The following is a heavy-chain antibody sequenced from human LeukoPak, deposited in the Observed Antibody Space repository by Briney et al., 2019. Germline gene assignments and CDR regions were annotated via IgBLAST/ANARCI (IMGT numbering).Heavy chain of an antibody. D-gene: IGHD6-13*01. J-gene: IGHJ4*02. Sequence: ASVKVSCKASGYTLTGYYMHWVRQAPGQGLEWMGWINPNSGGTNYAQKFQGRVTMTRDTSISTAYMELSRLRSDDTAVYYCARDGDIAAAGTVVDYWGQGTLVTVSS. CDR3: ARDGDIAAAGTVVDY. CDR2: INPNSGGT. V-gene: IGHV1-2*02. CDR1: GYTLTGYY.